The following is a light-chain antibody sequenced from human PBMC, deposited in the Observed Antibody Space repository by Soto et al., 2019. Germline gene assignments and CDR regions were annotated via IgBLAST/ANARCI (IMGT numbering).Light chain of an antibody. V-gene: IGLV2-14*01. CDR2: AVS. J-gene: IGLJ1*01. CDR3: SSYTDNNTYV. Sequence: QSVLTQPASVSGSPGQSITISCTGTSSDIGGYNSVSWYQQHPGKAPKLVIYAVSNRPSGVSSRFSGSKSGNTASLTMSGLQAEDEATYYCSSYTDNNTYVFGSGTKVTVL. CDR1: SSDIGGYNS.